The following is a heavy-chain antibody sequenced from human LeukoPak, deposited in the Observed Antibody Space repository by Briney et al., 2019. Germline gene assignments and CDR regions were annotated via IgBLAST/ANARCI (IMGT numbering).Heavy chain of an antibody. V-gene: IGHV4-59*01. D-gene: IGHD3-22*01. Sequence: KTSETLSLTCTVSGGSISSYYWSWIRQPPEKGLEWIGYIYYSGGTNYNPSLKSRVTTSVDTSKNQFSLKLSSVTAADTAVYYCAREDSSGYYQGDYWGQGTLVTVSS. CDR1: GGSISSYY. CDR3: AREDSSGYYQGDY. CDR2: IYYSGGT. J-gene: IGHJ4*02.